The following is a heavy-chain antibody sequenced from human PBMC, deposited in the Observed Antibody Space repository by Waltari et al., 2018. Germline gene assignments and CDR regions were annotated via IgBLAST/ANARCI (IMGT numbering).Heavy chain of an antibody. CDR1: GFTFSSYA. D-gene: IGHD6-13*01. CDR2: ISGSGGST. J-gene: IGHJ4*02. V-gene: IGHV3-23*04. CDR3: AKVLQKQLDALDY. Sequence: EVQLVESGGGLVQPGGSLRLSCAASGFTFSSYAMSWVRQAPGKGLEWVSAISGSGGSTYYAYSVKGRFTIARDNSKNTLYLQMNSLRAEDTAVYYCAKVLQKQLDALDYWGQGTLVTVSS.